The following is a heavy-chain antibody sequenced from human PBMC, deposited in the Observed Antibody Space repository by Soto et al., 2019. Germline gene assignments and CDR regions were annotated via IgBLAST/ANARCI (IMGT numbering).Heavy chain of an antibody. CDR3: ASSYGTSWYGDW. J-gene: IGHJ4*02. CDR1: GGTFNPYA. CDR2: TIPVSGTA. D-gene: IGHD6-13*01. V-gene: IGHV1-69*01. Sequence: QVQLVQSGAEVKKPGSSVKVSCRASGGTFNPYAVTWVRQAPGQGLEWMGGTIPVSGTANYAQQFQGRVRITADESTNTVYMELSSLRSEDTAMYYCASSYGTSWYGDWWGQGTLVTVSS.